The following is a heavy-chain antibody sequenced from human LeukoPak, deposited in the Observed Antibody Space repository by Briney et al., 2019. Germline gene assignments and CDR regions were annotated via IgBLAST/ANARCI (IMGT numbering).Heavy chain of an antibody. CDR3: AREGSALGANHFYYMEV. Sequence: GASVKVSCKASGYTFTNYFLHWVRQAPGQGLEWMGMINPSGDSRTYAQKFQGRVTMTRDMSTSTVYMELSSQRSEDTAVYYCAREGSALGANHFYYMEVWGKGTTVTVSS. J-gene: IGHJ6*03. D-gene: IGHD3-10*01. CDR2: INPSGDSR. V-gene: IGHV1-46*01. CDR1: GYTFTNYF.